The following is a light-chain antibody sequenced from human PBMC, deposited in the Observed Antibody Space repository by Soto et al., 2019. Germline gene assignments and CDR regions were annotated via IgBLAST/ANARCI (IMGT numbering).Light chain of an antibody. V-gene: IGKV1-5*01. Sequence: DIQMTQSPSTLSASVGDRFTITCRASQRIISWLAWYQQKPGKAPKLLIYDASSLKSGVPSRFSGSGSGPEFTLTSSSLHPDDVATYYCQQYNSYSRTFGQGTKVQIK. CDR3: QQYNSYSRT. CDR2: DAS. CDR1: QRIISW. J-gene: IGKJ1*01.